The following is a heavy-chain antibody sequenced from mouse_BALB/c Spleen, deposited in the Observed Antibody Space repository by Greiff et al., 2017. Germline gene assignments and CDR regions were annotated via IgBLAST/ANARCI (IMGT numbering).Heavy chain of an antibody. CDR1: GYSITSDYA. CDR3: ARGQDFDD. Sequence: EVQLQESGPGLVKPSQSLSLTCTVTGYSITSDYAWNWIRQFPGNKLEWMGYISYRGSTSYNPSLKSRISITPDTSKNQFFLTLNSVTTEDTATYYCARGQDFDDWGQGTTLTVSS. V-gene: IGHV3-2*02. CDR2: ISYRGST. J-gene: IGHJ2*01.